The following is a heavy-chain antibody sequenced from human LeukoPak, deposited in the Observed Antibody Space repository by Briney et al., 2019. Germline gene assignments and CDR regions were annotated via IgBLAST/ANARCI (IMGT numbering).Heavy chain of an antibody. J-gene: IGHJ4*02. CDR1: GFTFSNYG. D-gene: IGHD5-24*01. Sequence: GGSLRLTCAASGFTFSNYGMHWVRQAPGKSLEWGALISYDGSYKDSVDSVKGRFTISRDNSRNTLYLQMNILRAEDTAVYYCAKDQDKYGYNSEEPFDYWGQGTLVTVSS. CDR3: AKDQDKYGYNSEEPFDY. CDR2: ISYDGSYK. V-gene: IGHV3-30*18.